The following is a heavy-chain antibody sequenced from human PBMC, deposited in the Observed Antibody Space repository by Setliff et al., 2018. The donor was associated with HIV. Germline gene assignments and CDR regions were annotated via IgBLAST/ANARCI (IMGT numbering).Heavy chain of an antibody. J-gene: IGHJ5*02. D-gene: IGHD4-4*01. Sequence: PSETLSLTCTVSGDSIITYYWTWIRQPPGKGLEWIGYVYYTGSTNYNPSLKSRVTISIDTSKNQFSLKLSSVTAADTAVYYCARGGRSTVATWAWFDPWGQGTLVTVSS. CDR3: ARGGRSTVATWAWFDP. CDR2: VYYTGST. CDR1: GDSIITYY. V-gene: IGHV4-59*08.